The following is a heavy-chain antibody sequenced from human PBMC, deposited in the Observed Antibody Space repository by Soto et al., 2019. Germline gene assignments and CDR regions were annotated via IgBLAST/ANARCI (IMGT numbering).Heavy chain of an antibody. CDR1: GFTFSSYW. CDR3: ARAQYSSGWWGVPSLDY. Sequence: GGSLRLSCAASGFTFSSYWMHWVRQAPGKGLVWVSRINSDGSSTSYADSVKGRFTISRDNAKNTLYLQMNSLRAEDTAVYYCARAQYSSGWWGVPSLDYWGQGTLVTVSS. CDR2: INSDGSST. D-gene: IGHD6-19*01. J-gene: IGHJ4*02. V-gene: IGHV3-74*01.